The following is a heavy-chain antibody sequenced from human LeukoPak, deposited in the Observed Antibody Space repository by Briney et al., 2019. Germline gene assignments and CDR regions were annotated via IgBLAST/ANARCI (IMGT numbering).Heavy chain of an antibody. CDR2: INHSGST. CDR3: ARGSGDYVWGSYRRFYYFDY. J-gene: IGHJ4*02. Sequence: PSGTLSLTCAVSGGSISSNNWWGWVRQPPGKGLEWIGEINHSGSTNYNPSLKSRVTISVDTSKNQFSLKLSSVTAADTAVYYCARGSGDYVWGSYRRFYYFDYWGQGTLVTVSS. V-gene: IGHV4-4*02. D-gene: IGHD3-16*02. CDR1: GGSISSNNW.